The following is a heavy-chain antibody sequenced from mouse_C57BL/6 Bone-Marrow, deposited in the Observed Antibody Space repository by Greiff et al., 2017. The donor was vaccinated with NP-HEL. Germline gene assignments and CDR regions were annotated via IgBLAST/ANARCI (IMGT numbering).Heavy chain of an antibody. CDR2: SRNKANDYTT. CDR3: ARDALYDGYPFAY. Sequence: EVQGVESGGGLVQSGRSLRLSCATSGFTFSDFYMEWVRQAPGKGLEWIAASRNKANDYTTEYSASVKGRFIVSRDTSQSILYLQMNALRAEDTAIYYCARDALYDGYPFAYWGQGTLVTVSA. J-gene: IGHJ3*01. V-gene: IGHV7-1*01. D-gene: IGHD2-3*01. CDR1: GFTFSDFY.